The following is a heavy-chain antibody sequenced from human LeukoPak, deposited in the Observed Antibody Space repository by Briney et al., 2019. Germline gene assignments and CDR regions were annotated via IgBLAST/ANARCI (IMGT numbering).Heavy chain of an antibody. CDR3: ARVPYYHGMDV. CDR1: GDSISNSRYY. Sequence: SETLSLTCTVSGDSISNSRYYWGWIRQPPGKGLEWIGSIYHSGSTYYNPSLKSRVTISVDTAKNHFSLRLSSVTAADAAVYFCARVPYYHGMDVWGRGTTVTVSS. CDR2: IYHSGST. J-gene: IGHJ6*02. V-gene: IGHV4-39*02.